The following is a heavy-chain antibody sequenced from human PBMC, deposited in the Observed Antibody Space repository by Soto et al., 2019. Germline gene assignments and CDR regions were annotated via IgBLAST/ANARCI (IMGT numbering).Heavy chain of an antibody. CDR1: GYTFTSYS. CDR2: INPSGGST. CDR3: ARGPRVVVATHYYYYGMDV. D-gene: IGHD2-15*01. V-gene: IGHV1-46*01. Sequence: ASVKVSCKASGYTFTSYSMHWVRQAPGQGLEWMGVINPSGGSTFYAQNFQGRVTMTRDTSTSTVYMDLSSLRSEDTAVYYCARGPRVVVATHYYYYGMDVWGQGTTVTVSS. J-gene: IGHJ6*02.